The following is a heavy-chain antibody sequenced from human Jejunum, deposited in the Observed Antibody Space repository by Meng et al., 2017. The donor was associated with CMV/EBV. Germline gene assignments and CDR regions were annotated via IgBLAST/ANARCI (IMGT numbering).Heavy chain of an antibody. CDR1: TVSSNY. D-gene: IGHD2-2*02. Sequence: TVSSNYMSWVRQATGKGMEWVSVIYSGGSTDYADSGKGRFTISRDNSKNTLYLQMNSLRAEDTAVYYCARQSLGYCSSTSCYNDYWGQGTLVTVSS. CDR2: IYSGGST. V-gene: IGHV3-53*01. CDR3: ARQSLGYCSSTSCYNDY. J-gene: IGHJ4*02.